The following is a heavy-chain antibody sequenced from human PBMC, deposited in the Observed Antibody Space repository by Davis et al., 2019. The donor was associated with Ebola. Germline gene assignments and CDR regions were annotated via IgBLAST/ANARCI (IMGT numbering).Heavy chain of an antibody. D-gene: IGHD1-26*01. Sequence: GESLKISCAASGFTFSTYWIHWVRQAPGKGLMWVSRISPDGGRTGYADSVKGRFTISRDNAKNTLYLQMNSLQVEDTAIYYCAKDTTNVWFDVWGQGTMVTVSS. CDR1: GFTFSTYW. V-gene: IGHV3-74*01. CDR2: ISPDGGRT. J-gene: IGHJ3*01. CDR3: AKDTTNVWFDV.